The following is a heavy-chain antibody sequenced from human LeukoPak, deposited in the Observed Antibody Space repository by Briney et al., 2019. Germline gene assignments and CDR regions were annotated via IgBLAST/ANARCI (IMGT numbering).Heavy chain of an antibody. CDR3: ARENAKQLGIDY. Sequence: GGSLRLSCAASGFTVSSNYMSWVRQAPGKGLEWVSVIYSGGSTYYADSVKGRFTISRDNSKNTLYLQMNSLRAEDTAVYYCARENAKQLGIDYWGQGTLVTVSS. J-gene: IGHJ4*02. CDR2: IYSGGST. CDR1: GFTVSSNY. D-gene: IGHD6-6*01. V-gene: IGHV3-53*01.